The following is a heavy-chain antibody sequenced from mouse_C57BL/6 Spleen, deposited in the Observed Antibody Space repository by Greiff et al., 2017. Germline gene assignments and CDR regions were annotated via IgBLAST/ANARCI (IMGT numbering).Heavy chain of an antibody. CDR2: IDPSDSET. Sequence: QVQLQQSGAELVRPGSSVKLSCKASGYTFTSYWMHWVKQRPIQGLEWIGNIDPSDSETHYNQKFKDKATLTVDKSSSTAYMQLSSLTSEDSAVYYCARRGFITTVVDYFDYWGQGTTLTVSS. J-gene: IGHJ2*01. D-gene: IGHD1-1*01. V-gene: IGHV1-52*01. CDR1: GYTFTSYW. CDR3: ARRGFITTVVDYFDY.